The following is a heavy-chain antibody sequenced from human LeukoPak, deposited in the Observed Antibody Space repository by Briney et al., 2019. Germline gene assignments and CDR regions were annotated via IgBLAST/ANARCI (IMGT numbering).Heavy chain of an antibody. CDR3: ARTNSSTWYPNDY. V-gene: IGHV4-39*01. D-gene: IGHD6-13*01. CDR2: IYYTGAT. Sequence: SETLSLTCGVSGGSIISTSYYWGWIRQSPDKGLEWIANIYYTGATYYNPSLQSRLTMSVDTSKNQFSLKLSSVTAADTAVYYCARTNSSTWYPNDYWGQGILVTVSS. J-gene: IGHJ4*02. CDR1: GGSIISTSYY.